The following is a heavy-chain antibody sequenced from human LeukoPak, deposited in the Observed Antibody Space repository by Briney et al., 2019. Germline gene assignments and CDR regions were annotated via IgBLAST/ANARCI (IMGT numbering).Heavy chain of an antibody. CDR2: ISNNGDNT. V-gene: IGHV3-64*01. CDR3: ARGGARSLEWLLYVY. J-gene: IGHJ4*02. CDR1: GFSFSSYA. Sequence: PGGSLRLSCAGSGFSFSSYAMHWVRQAPGKGLEYVSAISNNGDNTYYANSVKGRFTISRDNSKNTLYLQMGSLRTEDMAMYYCARGGARSLEWLLYVYWGQGTLVTVSS. D-gene: IGHD3-3*01.